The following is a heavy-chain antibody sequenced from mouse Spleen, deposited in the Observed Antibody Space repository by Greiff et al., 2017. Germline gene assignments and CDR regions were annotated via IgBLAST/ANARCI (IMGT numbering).Heavy chain of an antibody. CDR1: GFTFSSYA. CDR3: ARRNFWWYFDV. J-gene: IGHJ1*01. V-gene: IGHV5-9-1*01. Sequence: EVKLVESGGGLVKPGGSLKLSCAASGFTFSSYAMSWVRQTPEKRLGWVATISSGGSYTYYPDSVKGRFTISRDNAKNTLYLQMSSLRSEDTAMYYCARRNFWWYFDVWGAGTTVTVSS. CDR2: ISSGGSYT.